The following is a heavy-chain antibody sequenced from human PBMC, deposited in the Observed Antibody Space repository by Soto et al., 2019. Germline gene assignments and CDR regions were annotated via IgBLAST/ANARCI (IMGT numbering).Heavy chain of an antibody. J-gene: IGHJ4*02. Sequence: QVQLVESGGGVVQPGTSLRLSCAASGFTFSSYVMHWVRQAPGKGLEWVAVISYDGTNKYYSDSVKGRFTITRDNSKNTLELQMNRLRAEDTAVYYCAKDWGRYCSGRTCYLFDYWGQGTLVTVSS. V-gene: IGHV3-30*18. CDR1: GFTFSSYV. CDR2: ISYDGTNK. D-gene: IGHD2-15*01. CDR3: AKDWGRYCSGRTCYLFDY.